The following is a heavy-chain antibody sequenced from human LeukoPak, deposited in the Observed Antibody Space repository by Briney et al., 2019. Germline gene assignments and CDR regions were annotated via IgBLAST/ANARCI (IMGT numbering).Heavy chain of an antibody. CDR3: ARQVYCGADCLYYFDY. CDR2: ISSSSSTI. V-gene: IGHV3-48*04. D-gene: IGHD2-21*02. J-gene: IGHJ4*02. Sequence: GGSLRLSCAASGFTFSSYRMNWVRQAPGKGLEWVSYISSSSSTIYYADSVKGRFTISRDNAKKSLYLQMNSLRAEDTAVYYCARQVYCGADCLYYFDYWGQGTLVTVSS. CDR1: GFTFSSYR.